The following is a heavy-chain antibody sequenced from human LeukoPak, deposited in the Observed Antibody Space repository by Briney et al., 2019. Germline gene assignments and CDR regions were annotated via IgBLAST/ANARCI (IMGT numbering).Heavy chain of an antibody. J-gene: IGHJ4*02. CDR1: GFXFSSYS. CDR3: ARGYGGSARFDY. D-gene: IGHD4-23*01. CDR2: ISSSASYI. Sequence: PGGSLRLSCAASGFXFSSYSMNWVRQAPGKGLEWVSSISSSASYIYYADSVKGRFTISRDNAKNSLYLQMDSLRAEDTAMYYCARGYGGSARFDYWGQGTLVTVSS. V-gene: IGHV3-21*01.